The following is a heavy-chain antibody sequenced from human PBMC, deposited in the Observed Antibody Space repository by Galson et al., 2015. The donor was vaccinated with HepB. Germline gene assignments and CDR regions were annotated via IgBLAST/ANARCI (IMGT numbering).Heavy chain of an antibody. CDR3: AKDEGSGSYSYYYYGVDV. D-gene: IGHD3-10*01. CDR1: GFTFSSCA. CDR2: ISGSGGST. J-gene: IGHJ6*02. V-gene: IGHV3-23*01. Sequence: SLRLSCAASGFTFSSCAMSWVRQAPGKGLEWVSAISGSGGSTYYADSVKGRFTISRDNSKNTLYLLMNSLRAEDTAVYYCAKDEGSGSYSYYYYGVDVWGQGTTVTVSS.